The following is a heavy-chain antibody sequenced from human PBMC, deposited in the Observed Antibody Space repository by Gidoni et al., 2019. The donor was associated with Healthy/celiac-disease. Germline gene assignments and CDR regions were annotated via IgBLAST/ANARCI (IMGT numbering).Heavy chain of an antibody. CDR1: GGTFSSYT. CDR3: AIPAGKYCSGGSCYGGDY. Sequence: QVQLVQSGAEVKKPGSSVKVSCKASGGTFSSYTISWVRPAPGQGLEWMGRIIPILGIANYAQKFQGRVTITADKSTSTAYMELSSLRSEDTAVYYCAIPAGKYCSGGSCYGGDYWGQGTLVTVSS. V-gene: IGHV1-69*02. J-gene: IGHJ4*02. CDR2: IIPILGIA. D-gene: IGHD2-15*01.